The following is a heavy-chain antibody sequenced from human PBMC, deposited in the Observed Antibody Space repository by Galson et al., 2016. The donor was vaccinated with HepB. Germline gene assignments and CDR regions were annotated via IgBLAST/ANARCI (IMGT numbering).Heavy chain of an antibody. CDR2: TSYDGDNK. V-gene: IGHV3-30-3*01. CDR1: GFAFSTYA. J-gene: IGHJ4*02. Sequence: SLRLSCAASGFAFSTYALHWVRQAPGKGLEWVALTSYDGDNKKYADSVRGRFTISRDNSKSTLYLQMNSLRAEDTAVYYCGRDQSYCSGGTCYSGGPVDYWGQGTLVTVSS. D-gene: IGHD2-15*01. CDR3: GRDQSYCSGGTCYSGGPVDY.